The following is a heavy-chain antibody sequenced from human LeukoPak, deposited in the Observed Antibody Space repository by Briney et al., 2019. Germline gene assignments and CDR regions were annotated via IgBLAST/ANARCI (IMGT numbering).Heavy chain of an antibody. J-gene: IGHJ4*02. V-gene: IGHV4-61*02. Sequence: SQILSLTCTVSGGSISSGSYYWSWIRQPARKGLEWIGRIYTSGSTNYNPSLKSRVTISVDTSKNQFSLKLSSVTAADTAVYYCARWRGMYFDYWGQGTLVTVSS. D-gene: IGHD3-3*01. CDR3: ARWRGMYFDY. CDR2: IYTSGST. CDR1: GGSISSGSYY.